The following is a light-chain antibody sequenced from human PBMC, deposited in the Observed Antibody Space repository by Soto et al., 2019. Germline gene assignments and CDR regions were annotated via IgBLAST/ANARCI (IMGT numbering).Light chain of an antibody. V-gene: IGLV3-21*04. Sequence: SYELTQPPSVSVAPGTTARITCGGNNIGSKSVHWYQQKPGQAPVLVIYYDSDRPSGIPERFAGSNSGNTATLTISRVEAGDEADYYCQVWDSSSDHPEVVFGGGTKVTVL. CDR1: NIGSKS. CDR2: YDS. J-gene: IGLJ2*01. CDR3: QVWDSSSDHPEVV.